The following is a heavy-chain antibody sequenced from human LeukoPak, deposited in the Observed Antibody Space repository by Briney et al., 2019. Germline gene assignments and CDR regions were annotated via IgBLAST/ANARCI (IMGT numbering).Heavy chain of an antibody. CDR3: ARDEAIFGAGYYYGMDV. CDR2: INYSGST. CDR1: GGSISSYY. Sequence: SETLSLTCTVSGGSISSYYWSWIRQHPGKGLEWIGYINYSGSTYYNPSLKSRVTISVDTSQNQFSLKLSSVTAADTAVYYCARDEAIFGAGYYYGMDVWGQGTTVTVSS. D-gene: IGHD3-3*01. J-gene: IGHJ6*02. V-gene: IGHV4-59*06.